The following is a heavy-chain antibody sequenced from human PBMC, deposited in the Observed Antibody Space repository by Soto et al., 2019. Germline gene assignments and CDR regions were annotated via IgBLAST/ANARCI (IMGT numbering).Heavy chain of an antibody. Sequence: EVQLLESGGGLVQSGGSLRLSCAASEFTFSNYAMSWVRQAPGKGLEWVSAISGSGGTTSYADSVKGRFTISRDNSKNTLYRQMNSLGAEDTAVYYCAKSRSTCSSISCRNCDSWGQGTLVTVSS. D-gene: IGHD2-2*01. CDR2: ISGSGGTT. CDR3: AKSRSTCSSISCRNCDS. V-gene: IGHV3-23*01. J-gene: IGHJ4*02. CDR1: EFTFSNYA.